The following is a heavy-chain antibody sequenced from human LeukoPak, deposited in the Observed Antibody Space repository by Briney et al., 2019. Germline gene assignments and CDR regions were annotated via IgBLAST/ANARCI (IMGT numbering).Heavy chain of an antibody. CDR2: IYTSGST. CDR3: ARKRYDFWSGYYGTFDY. J-gene: IGHJ4*02. V-gene: IGHV4-4*07. D-gene: IGHD3-3*01. CDR1: GGSISSYY. Sequence: PSETLSLTCTVSGGSISSYYWSWIRQPAGKGLEWIGRIYTSGSTNYNPSLKSRVTMSVDTSKNQFSLKLSSVTAADTAVYYCARKRYDFWSGYYGTFDYWGQGTLVTVSS.